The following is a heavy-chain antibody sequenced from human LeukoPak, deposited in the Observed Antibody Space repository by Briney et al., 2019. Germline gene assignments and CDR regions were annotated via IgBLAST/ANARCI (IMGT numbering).Heavy chain of an antibody. V-gene: IGHV4-31*03. D-gene: IGHD3-10*01. Sequence: PSETLSLTCTVSGASISSNNYYWTWIRQHPGKGLEGIGYIHYSGSTSYNPSLESRVTISLDTSDNQYSLKLTSVTAADTAIYYCARYITTMVRGMDYWGQGTLATVSS. CDR2: IHYSGST. CDR3: ARYITTMVRGMDY. J-gene: IGHJ4*02. CDR1: GASISSNNYY.